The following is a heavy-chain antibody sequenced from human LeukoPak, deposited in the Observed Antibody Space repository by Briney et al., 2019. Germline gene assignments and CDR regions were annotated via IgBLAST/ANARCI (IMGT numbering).Heavy chain of an antibody. Sequence: GGFLRLSCTASGFTFGDYGMSGVRAAPGRGVGWVGFIRSKVYEGTTDYAASVKGRFTISSDDSKSIAYLQMNSLKTEDTAVYSCTGSFGELTFFDYWGQGTLVTVSS. CDR3: TGSFGELTFFDY. V-gene: IGHV3-49*04. J-gene: IGHJ4*02. D-gene: IGHD3-10*01. CDR2: IRSKVYEGTT. CDR1: GFTFGDYG.